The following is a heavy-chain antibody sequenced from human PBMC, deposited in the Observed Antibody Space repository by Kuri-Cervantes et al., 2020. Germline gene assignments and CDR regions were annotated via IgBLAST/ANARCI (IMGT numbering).Heavy chain of an antibody. J-gene: IGHJ4*02. Sequence: ASVKVSCKASGYTFTSYYMRWVRQAPGQGLEWMGIINPSGGSTSYAQKFQGRVTMTRDTSTSTVYMELSSLRSEDTAMYYCVRTCPGSTCYIIYWGQGTLVTVSS. CDR3: VRTCPGSTCYIIY. D-gene: IGHD2-2*02. CDR2: INPSGGST. V-gene: IGHV1-46*01. CDR1: GYTFTSYY.